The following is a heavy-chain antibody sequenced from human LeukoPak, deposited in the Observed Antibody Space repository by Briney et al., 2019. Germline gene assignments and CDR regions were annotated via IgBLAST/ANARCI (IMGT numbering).Heavy chain of an antibody. D-gene: IGHD6-6*01. J-gene: IGHJ4*02. V-gene: IGHV3-20*04. Sequence: GGSLRLSCAASGFTFDDYGMSWVRQVPGKGLEWVSGINWNGGSTGNADSVKGRLTISRDNAKNSLYLQMNSLRGEDTAVYYCARGPIAARFRGGDYWGQGTLVTVSS. CDR3: ARGPIAARFRGGDY. CDR1: GFTFDDYG. CDR2: INWNGGST.